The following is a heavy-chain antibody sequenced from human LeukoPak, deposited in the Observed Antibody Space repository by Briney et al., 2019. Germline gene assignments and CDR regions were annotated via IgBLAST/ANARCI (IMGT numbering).Heavy chain of an antibody. CDR1: GGSISSGGYY. Sequence: PSETLSLTCTVSGGSISSGGYYWSWIRQHPGKGLEWIGYIYYSGSTYYNPSLKSRVTISVDTSKNQFSLKLSSVTAADTAVYYCARASMIVVVITEIWFDPWGQGTLVTVSS. CDR2: IYYSGST. CDR3: ARASMIVVVITEIWFDP. J-gene: IGHJ5*02. V-gene: IGHV4-31*03. D-gene: IGHD3-22*01.